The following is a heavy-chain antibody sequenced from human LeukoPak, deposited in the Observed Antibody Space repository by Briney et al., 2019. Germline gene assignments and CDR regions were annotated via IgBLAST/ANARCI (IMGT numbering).Heavy chain of an antibody. J-gene: IGHJ3*02. D-gene: IGHD3-22*01. CDR3: ARGGSGYLGAFDI. CDR2: IIPIFGTA. Sequence: GASVKVSCKASGGTFSSYATSWVRQAPGKGLEWLGGIIPIFGTANYAQKFQGRVTITADESTSTAYMELSSLRSEDTAVYYCARGGSGYLGAFDIWGQGTMVTVSS. CDR1: GGTFSSYA. V-gene: IGHV1-69*13.